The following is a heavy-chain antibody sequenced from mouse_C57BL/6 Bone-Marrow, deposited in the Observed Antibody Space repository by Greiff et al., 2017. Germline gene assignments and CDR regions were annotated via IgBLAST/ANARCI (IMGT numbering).Heavy chain of an antibody. V-gene: IGHV1-85*01. CDR3: ARPPILLQMNYFDY. CDR2: IYPRDGST. CDR1: GYTFTSYD. D-gene: IGHD1-1*01. Sequence: QVQLKQSGPELVKPGASVKLSCKASGYTFTSYDINWVKQRPGQGLEWIGWIYPRDGSTKYNEKFKGKATLTVDTSSSTAYMELHSLTSEDSAVXFCARPPILLQMNYFDYWGQGTTLTVSS. J-gene: IGHJ2*01.